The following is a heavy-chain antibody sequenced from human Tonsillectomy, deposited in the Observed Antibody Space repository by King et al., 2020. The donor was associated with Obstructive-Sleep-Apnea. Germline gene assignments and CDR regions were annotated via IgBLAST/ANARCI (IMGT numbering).Heavy chain of an antibody. CDR1: GFTFSSYA. J-gene: IGHJ5*02. CDR3: ATHSSSWYTSGWFDP. D-gene: IGHD6-13*01. V-gene: IGHV3-23*04. CDR2: ISGSGGST. Sequence: DVQLVESGGGLVQPGGSLRLSCAASGFTFSSYAMSWVRQAPGKGLEWVSAISGSGGSTYYADSVKGRFTIPRDNSKNTLYLQMNSLRAEDTAVYYCATHSSSWYTSGWFDPWGQGTLVTVSS.